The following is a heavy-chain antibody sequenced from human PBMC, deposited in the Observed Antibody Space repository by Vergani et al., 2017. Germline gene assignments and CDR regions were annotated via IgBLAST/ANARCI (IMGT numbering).Heavy chain of an antibody. V-gene: IGHV1-18*04. J-gene: IGHJ4*02. D-gene: IGHD5-18*01. CDR1: GYTFTSYG. CDR2: ISEYNGNT. CDR3: ARVAAMCYYFDY. Sequence: QVQLVQSGGEVKKPGASVKVSCKASGYTFTSYGIYWVRQAPGQGLEWMGWISEYNGNTNDARKCQGRVTMTTDTSTSTANMELGSLRSDDTVIYYCARVAAMCYYFDYWGQGTLVTVSS.